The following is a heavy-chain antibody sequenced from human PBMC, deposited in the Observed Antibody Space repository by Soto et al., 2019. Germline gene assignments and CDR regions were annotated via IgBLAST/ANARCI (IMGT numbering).Heavy chain of an antibody. V-gene: IGHV5-51*01. CDR2: IYPGDSEA. Sequence: PGESLKISCQGSGYNFATSWIAWVRQMPGKGLEWMGIIYPGDSEARYSPSFQGQVTISADNSISTAYLQWSSLKASDTAIYYCATPGGRDFNAFDVWGQGTMVTVSS. CDR1: GYNFATSW. J-gene: IGHJ3*01. CDR3: ATPGGRDFNAFDV. D-gene: IGHD2-21*02.